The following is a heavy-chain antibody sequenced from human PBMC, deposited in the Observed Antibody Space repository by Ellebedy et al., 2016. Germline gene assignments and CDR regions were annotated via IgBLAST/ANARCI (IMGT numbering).Heavy chain of an antibody. D-gene: IGHD1-14*01. Sequence: GESLKISCTASGFVFVDYWMHWVRQSPGNGLVWVSRVNSDGNSAAYADSVKGRFTVSRDNAKNTVYLQMDNLRVEDTAVYYCARADRNYASLDFWGQGTLVTVSS. V-gene: IGHV3-74*01. J-gene: IGHJ4*02. CDR2: VNSDGNSA. CDR3: ARADRNYASLDF. CDR1: GFVFVDYW.